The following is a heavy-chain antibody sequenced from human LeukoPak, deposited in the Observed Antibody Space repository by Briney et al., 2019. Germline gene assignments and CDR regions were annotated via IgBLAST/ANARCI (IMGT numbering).Heavy chain of an antibody. CDR2: IYYSGST. Sequence: PSETLSLTCTVSGGSISSYYWSWIRQPPGKRLQWIGHIYYSGSTNYNPSLKSRVTISVDTSKNQFSLKLSSVTAADTAVYYCASRSSIWSGYQDTLYYFDSWGQGTLVTVSS. CDR1: GGSISSYY. J-gene: IGHJ4*02. D-gene: IGHD3-3*01. V-gene: IGHV4-59*01. CDR3: ASRSSIWSGYQDTLYYFDS.